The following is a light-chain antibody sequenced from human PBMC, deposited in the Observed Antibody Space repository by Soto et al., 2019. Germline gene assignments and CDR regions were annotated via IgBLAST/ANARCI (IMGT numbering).Light chain of an antibody. CDR3: QQYAGSPWT. Sequence: EIVMTQSPATLSVSAGERATLSCRASQSVSSNLAWYQQKPGQAPRLLIYGASPRATGIPARFSGSGSGTEFTLTITRLEPEDFAVYYCQQYAGSPWTFGQGTKVDIK. V-gene: IGKV3-15*01. CDR2: GAS. J-gene: IGKJ1*01. CDR1: QSVSSN.